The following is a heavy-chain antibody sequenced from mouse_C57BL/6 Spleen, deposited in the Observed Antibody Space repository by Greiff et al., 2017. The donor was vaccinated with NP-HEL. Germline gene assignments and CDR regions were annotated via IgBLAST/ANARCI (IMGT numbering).Heavy chain of an antibody. CDR2: IYPRDGST. V-gene: IGHV1-85*01. CDR3: ARKTTVVFDY. D-gene: IGHD1-1*01. J-gene: IGHJ2*01. Sequence: QVQLKQSGPELVKPGASVKLSCKASGYTFTSYDINWVEQRPGQGLEWIGWIYPRDGSTKYNEKFKGQATLTVDTSSSTAYMELHSLTAEDSAVYFCARKTTVVFDYWGQGTTLTVSS. CDR1: GYTFTSYD.